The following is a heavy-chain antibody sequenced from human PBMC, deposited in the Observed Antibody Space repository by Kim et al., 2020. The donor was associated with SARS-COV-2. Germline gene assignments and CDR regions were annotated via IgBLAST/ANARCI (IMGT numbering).Heavy chain of an antibody. D-gene: IGHD3-10*01. CDR3: AREGVFSYNVFDY. Sequence: GESLKISCKGSGYRFTAYWIAWVRQMPGKGLEWMGIIYPGDSDTRYSPSFQGQVTISVDNSISTAYLQWNSLDAPDTAIYYCAREGVFSYNVFDYWGLGT. CDR1: GYRFTAYW. V-gene: IGHV5-51*01. CDR2: IYPGDSDT. J-gene: IGHJ4*02.